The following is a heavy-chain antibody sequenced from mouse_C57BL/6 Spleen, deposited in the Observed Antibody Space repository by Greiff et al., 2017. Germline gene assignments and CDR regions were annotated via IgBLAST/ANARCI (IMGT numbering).Heavy chain of an antibody. D-gene: IGHD2-4*01. CDR2: IDPNSGGT. Sequence: VQLQQPGAELVKPGASVKLSCKASGYTFTSYWMHWVKQRPGRGLEWIGRIDPNSGGTKYNEKFKSKATLTVDKSSSTAYMQLSSLTSEDSAVYYCARSELLIYYDYSYYFDYWGQGTTLTVSS. CDR3: ARSELLIYYDYSYYFDY. V-gene: IGHV1-62-3*01. J-gene: IGHJ2*01. CDR1: GYTFTSYW.